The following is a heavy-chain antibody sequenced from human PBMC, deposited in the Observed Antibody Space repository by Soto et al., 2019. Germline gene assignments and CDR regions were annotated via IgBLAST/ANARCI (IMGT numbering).Heavy chain of an antibody. J-gene: IGHJ4*02. V-gene: IGHV3-74*01. CDR2: ISDYGRI. CDR3: ARGGLEPFDH. D-gene: IGHD1-1*01. Sequence: GGSLRLSCAASGFTFGNYWMHWVRQAPGKGLVWVSRISDYGRINYADSVKDRFIISRDDARSELYLQLNDLRVEDTATYYCARGGLEPFDHWGQGAMVTVSS. CDR1: GFTFGNYW.